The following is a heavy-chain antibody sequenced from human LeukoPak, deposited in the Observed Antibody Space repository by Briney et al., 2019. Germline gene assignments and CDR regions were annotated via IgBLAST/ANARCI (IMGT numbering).Heavy chain of an antibody. CDR3: ASPSGSYPNFDY. Sequence: SVKVSCKASGGTFSSYTISWVRQAPGQGLEWMGGIIPIFGTANYAQKFQGRVTITTDESTSTAYMELSSLRSEDTAVYYCASPSGSYPNFDYWGQGTLVTVSS. J-gene: IGHJ4*02. CDR1: GGTFSSYT. D-gene: IGHD1-26*01. CDR2: IIPIFGTA. V-gene: IGHV1-69*05.